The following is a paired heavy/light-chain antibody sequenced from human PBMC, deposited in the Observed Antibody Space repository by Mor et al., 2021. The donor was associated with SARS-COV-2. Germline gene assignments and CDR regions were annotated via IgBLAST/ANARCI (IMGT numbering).Heavy chain of an antibody. Sequence: EVQLVESGGGLVQPGGSLRLSCAASGFTVSSNYMTWVRQAPGKGLEWVSTIYTGGDTYYADSVKGIFTISRDISKNTLYLQMISLRAEDTATYYCAREIHVYCINGVCSSYYFDLWGQGTLVTVSS. D-gene: IGHD2-8*01. CDR3: AREIHVYCINGVCSSYYFDL. CDR1: GFTVSSNY. CDR2: IYTGGDT. J-gene: IGHJ4*02. V-gene: IGHV3-66*01.
Light chain of an antibody. CDR3: QQCAGSPPVHT. CDR1: QSVSSNY. Sequence: DIVLTQSPGTLSLSPGERATLSCRASQSVSSNYLAWYQQKPGQAPRLLIYGASSRATGIPDRFSGSGSGTDFTLTIRRLEPEDFAVYYCQQCAGSPPVHTFGQGTKLEIK. J-gene: IGKJ2*01. V-gene: IGKV3-20*01. CDR2: GAS.